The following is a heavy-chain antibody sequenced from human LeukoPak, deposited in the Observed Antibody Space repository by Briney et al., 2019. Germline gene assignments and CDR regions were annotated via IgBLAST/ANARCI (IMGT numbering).Heavy chain of an antibody. D-gene: IGHD2-2*01. CDR1: GFTFSDYW. V-gene: IGHV3-74*01. CDR3: ATGRSTLDY. Sequence: PGGSLRLSCVASGFTFSDYWMNWVRQAPGKGLMWVSRIYTDDSGTSYAASVKGRFTISRDNAKNTLYLQMASLRGDDTAVYYCATGRSTLDYWGQGTLVSVSS. J-gene: IGHJ4*02. CDR2: IYTDDSGT.